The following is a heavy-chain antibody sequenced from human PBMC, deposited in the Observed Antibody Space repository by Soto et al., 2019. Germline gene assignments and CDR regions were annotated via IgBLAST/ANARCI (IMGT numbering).Heavy chain of an antibody. CDR1: GFTFSGYS. D-gene: IGHD6-13*01. CDR2: ISTSSSHI. J-gene: IGHJ4*02. V-gene: IGHV3-21*01. CDR3: ARNIRIERAPAAGTSSHY. Sequence: GGSLRLSCAASGFTFSGYSMNWVRQAPGKGLEWVSSISTSSSHIYYADSVKGRFTISRDNAKNSLYLQMNSLRAEDTAVYFCARNIRIERAPAAGTSSHYWGQGTLVTVSS.